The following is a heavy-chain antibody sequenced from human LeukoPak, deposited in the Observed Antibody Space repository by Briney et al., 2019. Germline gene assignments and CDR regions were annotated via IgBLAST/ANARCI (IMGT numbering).Heavy chain of an antibody. J-gene: IGHJ4*02. CDR2: IKQDGSEK. Sequence: GSLRLSCAASEFTFNIYWMSWVRQAPGKGLEWVANIKQDGSEKYYVDSVEGRFTISRDSAKNSLYLQMNSLRAEDTAVYYCARVRFLERSQYYFDYWGQGTLVTVSS. CDR3: ARVRFLERSQYYFDY. D-gene: IGHD3-3*01. CDR1: EFTFNIYW. V-gene: IGHV3-7*01.